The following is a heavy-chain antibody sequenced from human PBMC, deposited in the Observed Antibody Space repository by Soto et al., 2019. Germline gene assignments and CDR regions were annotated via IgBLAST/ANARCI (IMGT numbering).Heavy chain of an antibody. V-gene: IGHV4-34*01. CDR1: GGSFSGYY. CDR2: INHSGST. CDR3: ATDFCCTGCYVSDFHYYGMDV. D-gene: IGHD2-8*02. J-gene: IGHJ6*02. Sequence: SETLSLTCAVYGGSFSGYYWSWIRQPPGKGLEWIGEINHSGSTNYNPSLKSRVTISVDTSKNQFSLKLSSVTAADTAVYYCATDFCCTGCYVSDFHYYGMDVWGQGTTVTVSS.